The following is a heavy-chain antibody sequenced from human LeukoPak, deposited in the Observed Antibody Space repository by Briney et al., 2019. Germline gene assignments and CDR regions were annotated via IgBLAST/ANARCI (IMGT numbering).Heavy chain of an antibody. CDR3: AKGYCASTTCYARFEN. Sequence: GGSLRLSCVASGFTFSSYAMSWVRQAPGKGLEWVSGISGSGGTTYYADSVKGRFTISRDNSKNTLYLQMSSLRAEDTAVYYCAKGYCASTTCYARFENWGQGTLVTVSS. D-gene: IGHD2-2*01. V-gene: IGHV3-23*01. CDR2: ISGSGGTT. J-gene: IGHJ4*02. CDR1: GFTFSSYA.